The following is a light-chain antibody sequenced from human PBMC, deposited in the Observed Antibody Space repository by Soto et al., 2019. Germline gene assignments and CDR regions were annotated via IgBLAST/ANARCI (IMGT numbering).Light chain of an antibody. J-gene: IGKJ1*01. V-gene: IGKV3-15*01. Sequence: EIVMTQSLATLSVSPGERATLSCRASQSVSSNLAWYQQKPGQAPRLLIYGASTRATGIPARFSGSGSGTEFTLTISSLQSEDFAVFYCHHYGTSPPTFGQGTKVEI. CDR2: GAS. CDR1: QSVSSN. CDR3: HHYGTSPPT.